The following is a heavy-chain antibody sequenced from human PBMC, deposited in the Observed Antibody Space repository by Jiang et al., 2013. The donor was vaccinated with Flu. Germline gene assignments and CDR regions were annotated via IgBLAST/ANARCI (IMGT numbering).Heavy chain of an antibody. Sequence: EWVSYISSSGSTIYYADSVKGRFTISRDNAKNSLYLQMNSLRAEDTAVYYCARVGSYYGSGSYEDWFDPWGQGTLVTVSS. CDR3: ARVGSYYGSGSYEDWFDP. J-gene: IGHJ5*02. CDR2: ISSSGSTI. D-gene: IGHD3-10*01. V-gene: IGHV3-11*01.